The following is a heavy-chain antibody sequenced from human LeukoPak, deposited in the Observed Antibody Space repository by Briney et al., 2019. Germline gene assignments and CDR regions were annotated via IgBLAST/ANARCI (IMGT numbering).Heavy chain of an antibody. CDR2: IKQDGSEK. CDR1: GFTFTSYA. V-gene: IGHV3-7*03. Sequence: GGSLRLSCAASGFTFTSYAMNWVRQAPGKGLEWVANIKQDGSEKYYVDSVKGRFTISRDSAKNSLYPQMNSLRAEDTAVYYCARVSVLRYFDWLLPDSNWFDPWGQGTLVTVSS. J-gene: IGHJ5*02. D-gene: IGHD3-9*01. CDR3: ARVSVLRYFDWLLPDSNWFDP.